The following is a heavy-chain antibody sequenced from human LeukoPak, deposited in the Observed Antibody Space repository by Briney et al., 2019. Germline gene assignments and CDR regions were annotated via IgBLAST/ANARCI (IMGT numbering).Heavy chain of an antibody. J-gene: IGHJ6*03. D-gene: IGHD3-10*01. CDR2: INPNSGGT. CDR1: GYTFTGYY. Sequence: ASLKVSSTASGYTFTGYYMHWVRQAPGQGLEWMGWINPNSGGTNYAQKFQGRVTLTRDTSISTAYMELSRLRSDDTAVYYCARGKGYYGSGSYYKGGNYYYYMDVWGKGTTVTVSS. V-gene: IGHV1-2*02. CDR3: ARGKGYYGSGSYYKGGNYYYYMDV.